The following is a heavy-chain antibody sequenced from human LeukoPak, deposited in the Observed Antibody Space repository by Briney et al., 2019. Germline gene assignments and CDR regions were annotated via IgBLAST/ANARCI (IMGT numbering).Heavy chain of an antibody. CDR2: MYHSGRP. Sequence: SETLSLTCTVSGGSISDYFWTWIRQPPRKGLEWVGFMYHSGRPSHNPSLKSRVTISVDMSKNQFSLKLTSVTAADTAVYYCARRPPTTGYSYGPPWGQGTLVTVSS. CDR3: ARRPPTTGYSYGPP. J-gene: IGHJ5*02. V-gene: IGHV4-59*08. D-gene: IGHD5-18*01. CDR1: GGSISDYF.